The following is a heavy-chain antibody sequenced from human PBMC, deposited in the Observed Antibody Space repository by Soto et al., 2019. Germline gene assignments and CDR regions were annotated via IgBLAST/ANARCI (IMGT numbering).Heavy chain of an antibody. V-gene: IGHV4-39*01. J-gene: IGHJ6*02. CDR3: AREQQLVFTYYYGMDV. Sequence: SETLSLTCTVSGGSISSSSYYWGWIRQPPGKGLEWIGSIYYSGSTYYNPSLKSRVTISVDTSKNQFSLKLSSVTAADTAVYYCAREQQLVFTYYYGMDVWGQGTTVTVSS. CDR1: GGSISSSSYY. D-gene: IGHD6-13*01. CDR2: IYYSGST.